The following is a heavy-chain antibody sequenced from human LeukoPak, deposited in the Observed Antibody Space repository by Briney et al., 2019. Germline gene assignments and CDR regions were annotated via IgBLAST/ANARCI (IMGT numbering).Heavy chain of an antibody. J-gene: IGHJ5*02. CDR2: INPSGGST. V-gene: IGHV1-46*01. Sequence: EASVKVSCKASGYTFTSYYMHWVRQAPGQGLEWMGIINPSGGSTSYAQKFQGRVTMTRNTSISTAYMELSSLRSEDTAVYYCARGQKKRITMVRGVILGWFDPWGQGTLVTVSS. CDR3: ARGQKKRITMVRGVILGWFDP. D-gene: IGHD3-10*01. CDR1: GYTFTSYY.